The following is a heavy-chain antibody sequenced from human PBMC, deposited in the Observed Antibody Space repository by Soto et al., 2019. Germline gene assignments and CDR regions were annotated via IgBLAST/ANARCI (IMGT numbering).Heavy chain of an antibody. CDR3: ARARQGYCSGGSCYSYCYYGMDV. CDR1: GFTFSSYS. D-gene: IGHD2-15*01. CDR2: ISSSSSYI. Sequence: EVQLVESGGGLVKPGGSLRLSCAASGFTFSSYSMNWVRQAPGKGLEWVSSISSSSSYIYYADSVKGRFTISRDNAKNSLYLQMISLRAEDTAVYYCARARQGYCSGGSCYSYCYYGMDVWGQGTTVTVSS. V-gene: IGHV3-21*01. J-gene: IGHJ6*02.